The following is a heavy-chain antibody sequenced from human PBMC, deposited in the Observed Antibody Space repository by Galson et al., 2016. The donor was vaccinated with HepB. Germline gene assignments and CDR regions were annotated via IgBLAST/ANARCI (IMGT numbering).Heavy chain of an antibody. Sequence: SLRLSCAASGFKFDDFGMHWVRQVPGKGLEWVSGISWNSGSMGYADSVKGRFTISRDNAKNSLYLHMSSLRPEDTAFYFCAKDMRDFWTASNYGMDVWGQGTSVTVSS. D-gene: IGHD3/OR15-3a*01. J-gene: IGHJ6*02. CDR1: GFKFDDFG. CDR3: AKDMRDFWTASNYGMDV. V-gene: IGHV3-9*01. CDR2: ISWNSGSM.